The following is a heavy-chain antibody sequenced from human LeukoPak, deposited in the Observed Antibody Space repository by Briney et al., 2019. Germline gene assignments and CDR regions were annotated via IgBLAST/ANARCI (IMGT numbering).Heavy chain of an antibody. D-gene: IGHD2-15*01. Sequence: GSLRLSCAASGFTFSSYSMNWVRQAPGKGLEWVSSISSSSSYIYYADSVKGRFTISRDNARNSLYLQMNSLRAEDTAVYYCARDLGGWVFDYWGQGTLVTVSS. CDR1: GFTFSSYS. V-gene: IGHV3-21*01. CDR2: ISSSSSYI. CDR3: ARDLGGWVFDY. J-gene: IGHJ4*02.